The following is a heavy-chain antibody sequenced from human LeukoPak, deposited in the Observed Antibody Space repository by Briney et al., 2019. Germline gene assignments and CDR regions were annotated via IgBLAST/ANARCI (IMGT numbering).Heavy chain of an antibody. V-gene: IGHV3-30*18. J-gene: IGHJ3*02. D-gene: IGHD6-13*01. CDR1: GFTFSSYG. Sequence: GGSLRLSCAASGFTFSSYGMHWVRQAPGKGLEWVAVISYDGSNKYYADSVKGRFTISRDNSKNTLYLQMNSLRAEDTAVYYCAKDPRNKGPGYSSSWYDAFDIWGQGTMVTVSS. CDR3: AKDPRNKGPGYSSSWYDAFDI. CDR2: ISYDGSNK.